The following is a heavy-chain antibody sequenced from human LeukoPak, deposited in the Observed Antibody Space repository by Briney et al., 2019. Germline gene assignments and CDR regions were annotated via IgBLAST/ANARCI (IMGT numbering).Heavy chain of an antibody. CDR3: AGDKTTSGWYEFDY. CDR1: GFTVSSNY. Sequence: PGGSLRLSCAASGFTVSSNYMSWVRQGPGKGLECVSVIPSDGDTYYADSVKGRFTISRDNSKNTLSLQMNSLRAEDTAVYYCAGDKTTSGWYEFDYWGQGTLVTVSS. V-gene: IGHV3-53*01. D-gene: IGHD6-19*01. J-gene: IGHJ4*02. CDR2: IPSDGDT.